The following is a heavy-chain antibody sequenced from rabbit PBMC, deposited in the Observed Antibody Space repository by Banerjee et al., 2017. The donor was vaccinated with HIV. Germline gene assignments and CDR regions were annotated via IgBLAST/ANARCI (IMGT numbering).Heavy chain of an antibody. D-gene: IGHD5-1*01. CDR2: INAINGQV. V-gene: IGHV1S45*01. CDR1: GFSFSSKSV. Sequence: QQQLVESGGGLVKPEGSLTLTCTASGFSFSSKSVMCWVRQAPGKGLEWIGCINAINGQVLDASWAKGRFTFSKTSSTTVTLQMTSLTAADTATYFCARGLSGVVGWTFGLWGQGTLVTVS. J-gene: IGHJ3*01. CDR3: ARGLSGVVGWTFGL.